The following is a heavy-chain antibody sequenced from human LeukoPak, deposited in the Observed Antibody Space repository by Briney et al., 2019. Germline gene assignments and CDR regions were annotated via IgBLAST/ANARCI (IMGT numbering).Heavy chain of an antibody. Sequence: ASVKVSCKASGYTFTGYYMHWVRQAPGQGLEWMGWINPNSGGTNYAQKFQGRVTMTRDTSISTAYMELSRLRSDDTAVYYCARESIVVVVAATGTDYWGQGTLSPSPQ. CDR2: INPNSGGT. D-gene: IGHD2-15*01. CDR3: ARESIVVVVAATGTDY. CDR1: GYTFTGYY. J-gene: IGHJ4*02. V-gene: IGHV1-2*02.